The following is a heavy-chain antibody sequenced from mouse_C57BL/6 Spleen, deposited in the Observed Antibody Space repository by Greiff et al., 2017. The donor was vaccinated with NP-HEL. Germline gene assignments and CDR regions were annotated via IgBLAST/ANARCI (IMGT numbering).Heavy chain of an antibody. Sequence: QVQLQQPGADLVKPGASVKLSCKASGYTFTSYWMHWVKQRPGQGLEWIGMIHPNSGSTNYNEKFKSKATLTVDKSSSTAYMQLSSLTSEDSAVYYCAREKTAQATFDYWGQGTTLTVSS. D-gene: IGHD3-2*02. CDR3: AREKTAQATFDY. V-gene: IGHV1-64*01. CDR1: GYTFTSYW. J-gene: IGHJ2*01. CDR2: IHPNSGST.